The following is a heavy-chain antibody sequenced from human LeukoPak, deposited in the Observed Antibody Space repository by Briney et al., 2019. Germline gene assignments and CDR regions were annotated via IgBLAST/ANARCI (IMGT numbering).Heavy chain of an antibody. CDR1: GFTPSDYS. Sequence: GGSLRLSCAPPGFTPSDYSMNWVSQAPGKGLEWVSFIRSSSSTIFYADSVKGRFTISRDNAKNSLYLQMNSLRAEDTAVYYSALPLPRLEVRAKDYCGQGTLVTVSS. CDR3: ALPLPRLEVRAKDY. D-gene: IGHD1-7*01. CDR2: IRSSSSTI. V-gene: IGHV3-48*01. J-gene: IGHJ4*02.